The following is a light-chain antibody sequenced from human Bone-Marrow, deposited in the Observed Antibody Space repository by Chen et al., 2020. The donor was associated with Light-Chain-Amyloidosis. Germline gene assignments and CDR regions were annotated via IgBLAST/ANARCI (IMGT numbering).Light chain of an antibody. J-gene: IGLJ2*01. CDR3: QSADSSGTYEVI. CDR2: RDT. V-gene: IGLV3-25*03. Sequence: SYELPQPPSVSVLPGQTARITCSGDDLPTKYAYWYQQKPGQAPVLVIHRDTDRPSGISERFSGSSSGTTATLTISGVQAEDEADYHCQSADSSGTYEVIFGGGTKLTVL. CDR1: DLPTKY.